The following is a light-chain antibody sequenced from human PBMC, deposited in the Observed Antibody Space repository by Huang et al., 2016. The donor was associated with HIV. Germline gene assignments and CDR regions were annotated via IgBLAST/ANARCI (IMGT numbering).Light chain of an antibody. CDR2: AAS. CDR1: QAIAKA. Sequence: DIQMTQSPSSLSASGRNRVTITCRASQAIAKAVAWYQQKPGKAPKLLLYAASRLESGVPSRFSGRGSGTEYTLTISSLQPEDFATYYCQQYHSTPYTFGQGTKLEIK. J-gene: IGKJ2*01. CDR3: QQYHSTPYT. V-gene: IGKV1-NL1*01.